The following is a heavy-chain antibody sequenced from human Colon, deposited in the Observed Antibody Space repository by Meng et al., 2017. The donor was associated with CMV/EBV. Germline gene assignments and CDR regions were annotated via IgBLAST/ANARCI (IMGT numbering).Heavy chain of an antibody. CDR3: AGGVGATTDY. CDR1: GFNFYGHA. V-gene: IGHV3-23*01. CDR2: STGSGGSP. D-gene: IGHD1-26*01. Sequence: GGSLRLSCAASGFNFYGHAMSWVRQAPGKGLEWVAASTGSGGSPRYADSVEGRFTISRDISKNILYLQMNSLRAEDTAVYYCAGGVGATTDYWGQGTLVTVSS. J-gene: IGHJ4*02.